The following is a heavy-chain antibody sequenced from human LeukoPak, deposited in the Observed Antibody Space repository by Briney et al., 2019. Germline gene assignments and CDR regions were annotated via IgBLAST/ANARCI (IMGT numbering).Heavy chain of an antibody. J-gene: IGHJ4*02. D-gene: IGHD5-12*01. V-gene: IGHV3-30*18. Sequence: GWSLRLSCAASGFAFSSYGMHWVRQAPGKGLEWVAVISYDGSNKYYADSVKGRFTISRDNSKNTLYLQMNSLRAEDTAVYYCAKEDSGYDYGGVDYWGQGTLVTVSS. CDR3: AKEDSGYDYGGVDY. CDR1: GFAFSSYG. CDR2: ISYDGSNK.